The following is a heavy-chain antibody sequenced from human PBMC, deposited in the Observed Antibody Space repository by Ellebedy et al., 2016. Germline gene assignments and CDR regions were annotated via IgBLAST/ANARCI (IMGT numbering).Heavy chain of an antibody. J-gene: IGHJ6*02. V-gene: IGHV3-33*01. Sequence: GESLKISCAASGFSFSNYAMHWVRQAPGKGLEWVAVIRYDGNTKDYVDSVKGRFTISRDSSKNTLYLQMNSLRAEDTAVYYCARDHWYQLLIAYYYGMDVWGQGTTVTVSS. CDR1: GFSFSNYA. CDR3: ARDHWYQLLIAYYYGMDV. CDR2: IRYDGNTK. D-gene: IGHD2-2*01.